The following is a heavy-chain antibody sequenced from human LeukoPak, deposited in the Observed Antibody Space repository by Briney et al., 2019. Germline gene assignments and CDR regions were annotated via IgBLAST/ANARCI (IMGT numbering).Heavy chain of an antibody. Sequence: GGSLRLSCAASGFTFSNYALTWVRQAPGRGLEWVSSISGAGPYYAYSVKGRFSISIDNYKNTLYLQMSSLRAEDTAVYYCARDPNGNYVGAFDFHRWGQGTLVTVSS. CDR1: GFTFSNYA. V-gene: IGHV3-23*01. J-gene: IGHJ1*01. CDR2: ISGAGP. D-gene: IGHD4-17*01. CDR3: ARDPNGNYVGAFDFHR.